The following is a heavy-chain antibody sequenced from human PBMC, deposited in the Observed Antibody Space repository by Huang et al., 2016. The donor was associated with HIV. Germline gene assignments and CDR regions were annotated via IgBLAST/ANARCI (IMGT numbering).Heavy chain of an antibody. D-gene: IGHD3-9*01. Sequence: QVQLVQSRAEVKKPGASVKVSCKVSEYTRTELSIHWVRPPPVKGFEWMGGFDPELGETIYAQKFQGRVTMTEDTSTETAFMELSGLRPEDTAVYYCATGFDVFFDFWGQGTLVTVSS. CDR1: EYTRTELS. CDR2: FDPELGET. CDR3: ATGFDVFFDF. V-gene: IGHV1-24*01. J-gene: IGHJ4*02.